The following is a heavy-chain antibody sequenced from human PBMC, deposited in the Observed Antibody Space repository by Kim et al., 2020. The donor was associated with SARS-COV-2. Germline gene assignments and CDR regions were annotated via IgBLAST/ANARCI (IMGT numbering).Heavy chain of an antibody. J-gene: IGHJ4*02. CDR3: AKASAVSCIGARCYYFDY. V-gene: IGHV3-23*01. CDR2: ITGNGGST. D-gene: IGHD1-26*01. Sequence: GGSLRLSCAASGFTFSNYAVNWVRQVPGKGLEWVSSITGNGGSTYHADSVKGRFTISRDNSRNTVYLQMNGLRAEDTAVYYCAKASAVSCIGARCYYFDYRGQGTLVSVSS. CDR1: GFTFSNYA.